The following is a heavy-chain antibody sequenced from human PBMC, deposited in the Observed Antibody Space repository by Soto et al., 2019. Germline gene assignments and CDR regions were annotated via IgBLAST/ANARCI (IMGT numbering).Heavy chain of an antibody. CDR2: IYHSGST. Sequence: SETLSLTCAVSGGSISSSNWWSWVRQPPGKGLEWIGEIYHSGSTNYNPYLKSRVTISVDKSKNQFSLKLSSVTAADTAVYYCARASGDILTGYYTSYGMDVWGQGTTVTVSS. CDR3: ARASGDILTGYYTSYGMDV. D-gene: IGHD3-9*01. V-gene: IGHV4-4*02. J-gene: IGHJ6*02. CDR1: GGSISSSNW.